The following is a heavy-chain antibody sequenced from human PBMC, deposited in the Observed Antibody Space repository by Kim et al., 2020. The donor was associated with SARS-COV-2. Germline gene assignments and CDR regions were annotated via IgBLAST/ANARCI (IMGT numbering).Heavy chain of an antibody. CDR1: GFTFSSYG. CDR2: ISYDGSNK. V-gene: IGHV3-30*03. Sequence: GGSLRLSCAASGFTFSSYGMHWVRQAPGKGLEWVAVISYDGSNKYYTDSVKGRFTISRDNSKKTLDLQMNSLRAEDTALYYCARTDRDYSHYYDGMDVWGQGTTVTVSS. D-gene: IGHD4-4*01. J-gene: IGHJ6*02. CDR3: ARTDRDYSHYYDGMDV.